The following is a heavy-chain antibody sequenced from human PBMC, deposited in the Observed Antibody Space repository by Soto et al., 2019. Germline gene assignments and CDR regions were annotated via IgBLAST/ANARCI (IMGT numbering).Heavy chain of an antibody. Sequence: PSETLSLTCTVSGGSISGGGYYWSWIRQSPGKGLEWIGYIYYTGSTNYNPSLKSRVTISADTSKNQFSLKLSSVTAADTAVYYCARAFYSGGYSGKYYFDYWGQGNLVTVSS. J-gene: IGHJ4*02. D-gene: IGHD1-26*01. CDR1: GGSISGGGYY. CDR2: IYYTGST. CDR3: ARAFYSGGYSGKYYFDY. V-gene: IGHV4-61*08.